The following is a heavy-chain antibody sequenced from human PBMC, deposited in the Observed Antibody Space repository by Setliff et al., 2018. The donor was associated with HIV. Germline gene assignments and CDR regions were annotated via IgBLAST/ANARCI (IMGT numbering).Heavy chain of an antibody. V-gene: IGHV4-38-2*01. Sequence: SETLSLTCAVSGFSISTNYDWGWIRQPPGKRLDWIGSIYHSGSTYYNPSLKSRVTISVDTSKNQFSLELSSVTAADTAIFYCARHSGGDQLLREFDYWGQGTLVTVSS. CDR3: ARHSGGDQLLREFDY. J-gene: IGHJ4*02. CDR1: GFSISTNYD. CDR2: IYHSGST. D-gene: IGHD2-15*01.